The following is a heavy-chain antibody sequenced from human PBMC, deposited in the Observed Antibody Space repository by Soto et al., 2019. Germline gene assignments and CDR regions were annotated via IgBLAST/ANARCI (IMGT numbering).Heavy chain of an antibody. Sequence: PSETLSLTCTVSGGSVSSGSYYWSWIRQPPGKGLEWIGYIHYSGSTNYNPSLKSRVTISVDMSKNQFSLKLSSVTAADTAVYYCARDPLHDGYCSGGSCSGVDYWGQGTLVTVYS. CDR1: GGSVSSGSYY. CDR3: ARDPLHDGYCSGGSCSGVDY. CDR2: IHYSGST. J-gene: IGHJ4*02. V-gene: IGHV4-61*01. D-gene: IGHD2-15*01.